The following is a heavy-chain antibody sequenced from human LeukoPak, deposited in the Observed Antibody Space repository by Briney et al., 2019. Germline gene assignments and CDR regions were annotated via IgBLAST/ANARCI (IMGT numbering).Heavy chain of an antibody. Sequence: GGSLRLSCAASGFSFSSYAMNWVRQAPGKGLEWVSVISGSGGSTYYADSVKGRFSISRDNSKNTLDLQMNSLRAEDTAVYYCASPRITGTSRPFDYWGQGTLVTVSS. D-gene: IGHD1-7*01. CDR1: GFSFSSYA. CDR3: ASPRITGTSRPFDY. J-gene: IGHJ4*02. CDR2: ISGSGGST. V-gene: IGHV3-23*01.